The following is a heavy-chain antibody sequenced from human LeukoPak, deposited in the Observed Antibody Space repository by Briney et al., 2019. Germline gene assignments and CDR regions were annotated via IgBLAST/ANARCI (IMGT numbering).Heavy chain of an antibody. D-gene: IGHD6-19*01. Sequence: TSETLSLTCTVSGGSISSSSYYWGWIRQPPGKGLEWIGSIYYSGSTYYNPSLKSRVTISVDTSKNQFSLKLSSVTAADTAVYYCARLGYSSGWSRGYMDVWGKGTTVTVSS. CDR1: GGSISSSSYY. CDR3: ARLGYSSGWSRGYMDV. J-gene: IGHJ6*03. CDR2: IYYSGST. V-gene: IGHV4-39*01.